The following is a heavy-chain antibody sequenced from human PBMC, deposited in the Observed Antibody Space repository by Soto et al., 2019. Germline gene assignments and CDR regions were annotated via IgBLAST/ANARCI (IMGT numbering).Heavy chain of an antibody. D-gene: IGHD2-15*01. J-gene: IGHJ4*02. CDR3: ARGSVVAATLFDY. CDR1: GGSISSGGYY. CDR2: IYYSGST. V-gene: IGHV4-31*03. Sequence: PSETLSLTCXVSGGSISSGGYYWSWIRQHPGKGLEWIGYIYYSGSTYYNPSLKSRVTISVDTSKNQFSLELSSVTAADTAVYYCARGSVVAATLFDYWGQGTLVTVSS.